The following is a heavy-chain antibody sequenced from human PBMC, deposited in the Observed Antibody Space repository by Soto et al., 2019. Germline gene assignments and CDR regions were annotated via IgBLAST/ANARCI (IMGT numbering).Heavy chain of an antibody. CDR2: IKTKIEGETT. J-gene: IGHJ6*02. CDR1: GFSISSAW. V-gene: IGHV3-15*07. Sequence: GGSLRLSCSASGFSISSAWMNWVRQAPGKGLEWVGRIKTKIEGETTHYAAPVNGRFTVSRDDSKNKLYLQMNSLKADDTALYYCTTGSVEGVWGQGTTVTVSS. D-gene: IGHD2-15*01. CDR3: TTGSVEGV.